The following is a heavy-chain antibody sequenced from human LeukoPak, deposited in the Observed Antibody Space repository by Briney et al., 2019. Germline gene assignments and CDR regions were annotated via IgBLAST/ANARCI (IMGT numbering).Heavy chain of an antibody. J-gene: IGHJ4*02. Sequence: SETLSLTCTVSGGSISSYYWSWIRQPPGKGLEWIGYIYYSGSTNYNPSLKSRVTISVDTSKNQFSLKLSSVTAADTAVYYCAGGVYIAAAQYGYWGQGTLVTVSS. CDR1: GGSISSYY. V-gene: IGHV4-59*01. D-gene: IGHD6-13*01. CDR2: IYYSGST. CDR3: AGGVYIAAAQYGY.